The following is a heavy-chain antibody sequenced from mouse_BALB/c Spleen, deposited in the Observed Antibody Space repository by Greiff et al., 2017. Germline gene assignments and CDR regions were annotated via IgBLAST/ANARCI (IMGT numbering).Heavy chain of an antibody. CDR1: GFAFSSYD. CDR3: TRGGGGDY. V-gene: IGHV5-12-1*01. J-gene: IGHJ2*01. CDR2: ISSGGGST. Sequence: DVKLVESGGGLVKPGGSLKLSCAASGFAFSSYDMSWVRQTPEKRLEWVAYISSGGGSTYYPDTVKGRFTISRDNAKNTLYLQMSSLKSEDTAMYYCTRGGGGDYGGQGTTLTVSS.